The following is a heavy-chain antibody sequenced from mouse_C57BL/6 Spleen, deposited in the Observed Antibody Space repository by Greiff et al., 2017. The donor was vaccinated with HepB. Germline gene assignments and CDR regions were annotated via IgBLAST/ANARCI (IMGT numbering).Heavy chain of an antibody. Sequence: QVQLKQSGPGLVQPSQSLSITCTVSGFSLTSYGVHWVRQSPGKGLEWLGVIWSGGSTDYNAAFISRLSISKDNSKSQVFFKMNSLQADDTAIYYCATYDYDEGAFAYWGQGTLVTVSA. J-gene: IGHJ3*01. CDR2: IWSGGST. D-gene: IGHD2-4*01. V-gene: IGHV2-2*01. CDR3: ATYDYDEGAFAY. CDR1: GFSLTSYG.